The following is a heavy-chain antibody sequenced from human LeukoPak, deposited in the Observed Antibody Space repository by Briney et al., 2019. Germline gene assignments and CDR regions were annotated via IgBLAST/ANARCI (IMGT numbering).Heavy chain of an antibody. CDR1: GGSISSGGYY. J-gene: IGHJ4*02. CDR3: ARSPHHYFDY. V-gene: IGHV4-31*03. CDR2: IYYSGST. Sequence: SETLSLTCTVSGGSISSGGYYWSWIRQHPGKGLEWIGYIYYSGSTYYNPSLKSRVTISVDTSKNQFSLKLSSVTAADTAVYYCARSPHHYFDYWGQGTLVTVSS.